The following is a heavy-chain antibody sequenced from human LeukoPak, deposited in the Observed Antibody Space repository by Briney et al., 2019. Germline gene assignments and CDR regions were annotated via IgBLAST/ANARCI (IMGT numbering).Heavy chain of an antibody. CDR1: GFTFSSYG. CDR3: ARGPDTYAWYYAFDI. J-gene: IGHJ3*02. D-gene: IGHD2-2*01. CDR2: IWYDGSNK. V-gene: IGHV3-33*01. Sequence: PGGSLRLSCAASGFTFSSYGMHWVRQAPGKGLEWVAVIWYDGSNKYYADSVKGRFTISRDNAENTLYLQMNSLRAEDTAVYYCARGPDTYAWYYAFDIWGQGTLVTVSS.